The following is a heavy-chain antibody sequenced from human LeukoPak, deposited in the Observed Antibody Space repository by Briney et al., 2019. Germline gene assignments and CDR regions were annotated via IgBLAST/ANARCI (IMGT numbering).Heavy chain of an antibody. V-gene: IGHV3-33*01. CDR1: GFTFSSYG. J-gene: IGHJ4*02. Sequence: PGRSLRLSCAASGFTFSSYGMHWVSQAPGKGMEWEAVIWYDGSNKYYADSVKGRFTISRDNSENTLYLRMNSLRAEDTAVYYCARLFMAYPSTYYFDYWGQGTLVTVSS. D-gene: IGHD3-10*01. CDR2: IWYDGSNK. CDR3: ARLFMAYPSTYYFDY.